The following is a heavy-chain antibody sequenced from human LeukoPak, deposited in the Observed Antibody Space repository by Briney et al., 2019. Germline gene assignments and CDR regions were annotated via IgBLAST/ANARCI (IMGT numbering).Heavy chain of an antibody. J-gene: IGHJ4*02. D-gene: IGHD3-16*01. CDR1: GGTFSSYA. CDR3: AREGYYDYVWGSYPDY. V-gene: IGHV1-69*05. Sequence: SVKVSCKASGGTFSSYAISWVRQAPGQGLEWIGGIIPIFGTANYAQKFQGRVTMTTDTSTSTAYMELRSLRSDDTAVYYCAREGYYDYVWGSYPDYWGQGTLVTVSS. CDR2: IIPIFGTA.